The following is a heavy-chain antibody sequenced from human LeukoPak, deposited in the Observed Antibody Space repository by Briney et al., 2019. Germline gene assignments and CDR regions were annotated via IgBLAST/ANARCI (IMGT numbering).Heavy chain of an antibody. J-gene: IGHJ4*02. CDR1: GYTFTGYY. D-gene: IGHD3-22*01. CDR3: ARDYAGDTSGLVLDY. CDR2: INPNSGGT. V-gene: IGHV1-2*02. Sequence: ASVKVSCKASGYTFTGYYIHWVRQAPGQGLEWMGWINPNSGGTNYAQKFQGRVTMTRDTSISTAYMELSRLRSDDTAVYYCARDYAGDTSGLVLDYWGQGTLVTVSS.